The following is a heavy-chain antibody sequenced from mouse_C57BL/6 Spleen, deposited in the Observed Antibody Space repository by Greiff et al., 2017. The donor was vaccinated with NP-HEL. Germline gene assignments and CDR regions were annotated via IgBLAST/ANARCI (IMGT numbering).Heavy chain of an antibody. J-gene: IGHJ4*01. CDR3: ARDMGDDYDRKNAMDY. CDR1: GYTFTSYW. CDR2: IDPSDSYT. Sequence: QVQLQQPGAELVMPGASVKLSCKASGYTFTSYWMHWVKQRPGQGLEWIGEIDPSDSYTNYNQKFKGKSTLTVDKSSSTAYMQLSSLTSEDSAVYYCARDMGDDYDRKNAMDYWGQGTSVTVSS. D-gene: IGHD2-4*01. V-gene: IGHV1-69*01.